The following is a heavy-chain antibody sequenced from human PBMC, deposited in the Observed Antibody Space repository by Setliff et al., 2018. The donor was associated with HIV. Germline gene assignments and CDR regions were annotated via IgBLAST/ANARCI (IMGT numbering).Heavy chain of an antibody. Sequence: PGESLKISCKTSGYSFTNYWIAWLRQMPGEGLEWVGHMRGKANSYATAYAASVKGRFTISRDDSKNTAYLQMSSLKTEDTAVYYCTRHREGITMVRGPYYYYMDVWGKGTTVTVSS. CDR1: GYSFTNYW. D-gene: IGHD3-10*01. V-gene: IGHV3-73*01. CDR2: MRGKANSYAT. J-gene: IGHJ6*03. CDR3: TRHREGITMVRGPYYYYMDV.